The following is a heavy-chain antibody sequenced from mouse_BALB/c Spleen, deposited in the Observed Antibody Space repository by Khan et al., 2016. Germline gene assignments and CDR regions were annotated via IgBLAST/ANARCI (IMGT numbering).Heavy chain of an antibody. J-gene: IGHJ2*01. V-gene: IGHV3-2*02. Sequence: EVQLQESGPGLVKPSQSLSLTCTVTGYSITSDYAWNWIRQFPGNKLEWMGYISYSGSTSYNPSLKSRISITRDTSKNQFFLQLNSVTTEDTATYYYARKRRRPCSGSVDYWGQGTTLTVSS. CDR2: ISYSGST. CDR3: ARKRRRPCSGSVDY. D-gene: IGHD1-1*01. CDR1: GYSITSDYA.